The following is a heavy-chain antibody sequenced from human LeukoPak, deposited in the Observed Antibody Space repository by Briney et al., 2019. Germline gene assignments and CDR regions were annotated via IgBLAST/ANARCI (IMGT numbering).Heavy chain of an antibody. Sequence: SETLSLTCTVSGGSISSYYWSWIRQPPGKGLEWIGYIHYSGSTNYNPSLKSRVTISVDTSKNHFSLKLSSVTAADTAVYYCARLISGVGYFDFWGRGTLVTVSS. V-gene: IGHV4-59*08. CDR1: GGSISSYY. D-gene: IGHD3-10*01. CDR2: IHYSGST. J-gene: IGHJ4*02. CDR3: ARLISGVGYFDF.